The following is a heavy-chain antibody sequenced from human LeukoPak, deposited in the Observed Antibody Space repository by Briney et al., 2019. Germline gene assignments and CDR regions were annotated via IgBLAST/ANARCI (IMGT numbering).Heavy chain of an antibody. CDR1: AGSVSSGNYY. CDR2: IHYSGNT. V-gene: IGHV4-39*07. CDR3: ARDCSGGSCYGAFDI. J-gene: IGHJ3*02. D-gene: IGHD2-15*01. Sequence: SETLSLTCTVSAGSVSSGNYYWGWIRQPPGKGLGWIGSIHYSGNTYYNPSLKSRITISVDTSENRFSLKLSSVTATDTAVYYCARDCSGGSCYGAFDIWGQGTMVTVSS.